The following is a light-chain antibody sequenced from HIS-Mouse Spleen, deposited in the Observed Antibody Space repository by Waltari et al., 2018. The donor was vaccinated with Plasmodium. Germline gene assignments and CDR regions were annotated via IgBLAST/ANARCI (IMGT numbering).Light chain of an antibody. CDR2: DDS. CDR1: NIGSKS. Sequence: SYVLTQPPSVSVAPGKTARITCGGNNIGSKSVHWYQQKPGQAPVLVVYDDSNRPSGIPERFSGSNSGNTATLTISRVEAGDEADDDCQVWDSSSDHVVFGGGTKLTVL. V-gene: IGLV3-21*03. J-gene: IGLJ2*01. CDR3: QVWDSSSDHVV.